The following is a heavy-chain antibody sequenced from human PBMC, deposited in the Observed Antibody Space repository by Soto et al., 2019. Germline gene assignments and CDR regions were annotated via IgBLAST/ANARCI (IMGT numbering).Heavy chain of an antibody. J-gene: IGHJ5*02. Sequence: QVQLVQSGAEVKKPGASVKVSCKASGYTFTSYGISWVRQAPGQGLEWMGWISAYNGNTNYAQKLQGRVTMTTDTSTSTAYMELRSLRSDDTAVYYCARDARSYYDFWSGINWFDPWGQGTLVTVSS. D-gene: IGHD3-3*01. CDR2: ISAYNGNT. CDR1: GYTFTSYG. V-gene: IGHV1-18*01. CDR3: ARDARSYYDFWSGINWFDP.